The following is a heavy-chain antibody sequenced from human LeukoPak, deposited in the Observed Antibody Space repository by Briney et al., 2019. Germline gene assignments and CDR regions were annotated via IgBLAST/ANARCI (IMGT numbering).Heavy chain of an antibody. J-gene: IGHJ4*02. CDR3: ARAPIAAAGASFDY. V-gene: IGHV4-39*07. Sequence: PSETLSLTCTVYGGSISSSSYYWGRIRQPPGKGLEWIGSIYYSGSTYYNPSLKSRVTISVDTSKNQFSLELSSVTAADTAVYYCARAPIAAAGASFDYWGQGTLVTVSS. CDR2: IYYSGST. CDR1: GGSISSSSYY. D-gene: IGHD6-13*01.